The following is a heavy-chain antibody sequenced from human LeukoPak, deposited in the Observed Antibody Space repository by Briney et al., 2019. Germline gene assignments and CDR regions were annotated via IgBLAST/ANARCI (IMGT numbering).Heavy chain of an antibody. Sequence: GGSLRLSCAASGFTFSNYGMHWVRQAPGKGLEWVAVIWYNGNNKYYADSVKGRFSISRDNFRNTLYLQMNSLRGEDTAVYYCAKDTLYDSSGYYLDYWGQGTLVTVSS. J-gene: IGHJ4*02. V-gene: IGHV3-33*03. D-gene: IGHD3-22*01. CDR1: GFTFSNYG. CDR2: IWYNGNNK. CDR3: AKDTLYDSSGYYLDY.